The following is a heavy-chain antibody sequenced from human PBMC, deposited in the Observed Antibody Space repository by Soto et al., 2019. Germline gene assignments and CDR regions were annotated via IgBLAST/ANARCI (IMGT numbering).Heavy chain of an antibody. J-gene: IGHJ5*02. D-gene: IGHD2-2*01. CDR2: IIPIFGTA. Sequence: ASVKVSCKASGCTFSSYAISWVRQAPGQGLEWMGGIIPIFGTANYAQKFQGRVTITADESTSTAYMELSSLRSEDTAVYYCARGARYQLLNGRFDPWGQGTLVTVSS. CDR3: ARGARYQLLNGRFDP. CDR1: GCTFSSYA. V-gene: IGHV1-69*13.